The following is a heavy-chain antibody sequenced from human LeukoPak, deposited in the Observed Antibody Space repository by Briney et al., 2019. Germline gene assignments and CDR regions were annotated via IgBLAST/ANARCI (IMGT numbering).Heavy chain of an antibody. CDR3: AKDATIVGATLRAFDI. Sequence: GGSLRLSCAASGFTFSDYYMSWDRQAPGKGLEWVSAISGSGGGTYYADSVKGRFTISRDNSKNTLYLQMNSLRAEDTAVYYCAKDATIVGATLRAFDIWGQGTMVTVSS. J-gene: IGHJ3*02. CDR1: GFTFSDYY. V-gene: IGHV3-23*01. D-gene: IGHD1-26*01. CDR2: ISGSGGGT.